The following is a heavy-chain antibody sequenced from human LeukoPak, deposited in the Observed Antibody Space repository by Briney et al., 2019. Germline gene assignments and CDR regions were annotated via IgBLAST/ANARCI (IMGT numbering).Heavy chain of an antibody. CDR1: GFTFDDYG. CDR3: VRERHYADSDFYFDY. Sequence: GGSLRLSCAASGFTFDDYGMSWVRQVPGKGLEGVSGINWNGGSTGYADSVKGRFTISRDNAKNSLYLQMNSLRAEDTAYYYCVRERHYADSDFYFDYWGQGTLVTVSS. V-gene: IGHV3-20*04. D-gene: IGHD4-17*01. J-gene: IGHJ4*02. CDR2: INWNGGST.